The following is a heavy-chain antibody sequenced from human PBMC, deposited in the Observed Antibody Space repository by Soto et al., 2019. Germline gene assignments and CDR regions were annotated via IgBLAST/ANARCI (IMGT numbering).Heavy chain of an antibody. CDR1: SGSVSNDNW. CDR2: IHHSGAT. CDR3: EKSSYYFMAV. D-gene: IGHD6-6*01. Sequence: QVQLQESGPGLVKSSGTLSLTCVVSSGSVSNDNWWSWVRQTPETGLEWIGEIHHSGATNYNPSLKSRVTMSVDKPRNQTSLNLNSVTAADTAVYYGEKSSYYFMAVWGRGTTVSVSS. J-gene: IGHJ6*03. V-gene: IGHV4-4*02.